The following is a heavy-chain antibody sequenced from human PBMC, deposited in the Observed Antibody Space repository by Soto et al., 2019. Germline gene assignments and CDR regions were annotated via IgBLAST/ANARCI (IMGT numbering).Heavy chain of an antibody. CDR1: GGSISSSTSY. J-gene: IGHJ5*02. Sequence: QLQLQESGPGLVKPSETLSLTCIVPGGSISSSTSYWSWLRQPPGKGLEWIATIYYSESTYYTPSLKRRVTVSVDTSKNHFSRKLTTVTAADTAMYYCARGIAAAGTTSRFDPWGQGTLVTVSS. CDR3: ARGIAAAGTTSRFDP. D-gene: IGHD6-13*01. CDR2: IYYSEST. V-gene: IGHV4-39*02.